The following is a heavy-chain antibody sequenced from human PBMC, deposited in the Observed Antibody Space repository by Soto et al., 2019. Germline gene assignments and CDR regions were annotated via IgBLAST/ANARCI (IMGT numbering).Heavy chain of an antibody. D-gene: IGHD2-15*01. J-gene: IGHJ6*02. CDR1: GYSFTSYW. CDR3: ARHGAVGYCSGGSCYSWRGYYYGMDV. V-gene: IGHV5-51*01. Sequence: PGESLKISCKGSGYSFTSYWIGWVRQMPGKGLEWMGIIYPGDSDTRYSPSFQGQVTISADKSISTAYLQWSSLKASDTAMYYCARHGAVGYCSGGSCYSWRGYYYGMDVWGQGTTVTVSS. CDR2: IYPGDSDT.